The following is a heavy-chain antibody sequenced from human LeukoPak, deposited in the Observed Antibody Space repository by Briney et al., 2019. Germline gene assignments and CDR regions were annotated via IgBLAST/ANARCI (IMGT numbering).Heavy chain of an antibody. D-gene: IGHD3-10*01. Sequence: GASVKVSCKASGYTFTSYGISWVRQAPGQGLEWMGWISAYNGNTNYAQKLQGRVTMTTDTSTSTAYMELRSLRSDDTAVYYCAGGVEVLLWFGELPGFDYWGQGTLVTVSS. CDR1: GYTFTSYG. J-gene: IGHJ4*02. CDR2: ISAYNGNT. CDR3: AGGVEVLLWFGELPGFDY. V-gene: IGHV1-18*01.